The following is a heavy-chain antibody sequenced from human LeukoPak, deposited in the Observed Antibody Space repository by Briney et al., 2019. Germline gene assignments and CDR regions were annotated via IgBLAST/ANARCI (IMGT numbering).Heavy chain of an antibody. CDR3: ARQIAFGGVEFDP. Sequence: GESLKISCKGSGYSFTTYWIGWVRQLPGKGLEWMGIIYPGDSDARYGPSFQGQVTISVDKSINTAYLQWSSLKASDTAMYYCARQIAFGGVEFDPWGQGTLVTVSS. D-gene: IGHD3-16*01. CDR1: GYSFTTYW. CDR2: IYPGDSDA. V-gene: IGHV5-51*01. J-gene: IGHJ5*02.